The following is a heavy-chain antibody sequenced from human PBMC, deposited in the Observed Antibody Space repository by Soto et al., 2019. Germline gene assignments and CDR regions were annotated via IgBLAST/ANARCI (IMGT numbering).Heavy chain of an antibody. CDR3: ARDRGNGYNYYFDY. CDR2: IIPIFGTA. D-gene: IGHD5-12*01. J-gene: IGHJ4*02. Sequence: GASVKVSCKASGGTFSSYAISWVRQAPGQGLEWMGGIIPIFGTANYAQKFQGRVTITADESTSTAYMELSSLRSEDTAVYYCARDRGNGYNYYFDYWRQGTLVTVSS. CDR1: GGTFSSYA. V-gene: IGHV1-69*13.